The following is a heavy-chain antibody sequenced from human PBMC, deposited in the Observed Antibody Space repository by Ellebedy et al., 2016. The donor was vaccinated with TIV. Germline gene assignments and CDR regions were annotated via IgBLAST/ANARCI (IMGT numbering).Heavy chain of an antibody. D-gene: IGHD3-16*02. CDR3: ARDSYDYVWGSYRSQPFFDY. CDR1: GFTFSSYS. J-gene: IGHJ4*02. Sequence: GESLKISXAASGFTFSSYSMNWVRQAPGKGLEWVSYISSSSSTIYYADSVKGRFTISRDNAKNSLYLQMNSLRAEDTAVYYCARDSYDYVWGSYRSQPFFDYWGQGTLVTVSS. V-gene: IGHV3-48*04. CDR2: ISSSSSTI.